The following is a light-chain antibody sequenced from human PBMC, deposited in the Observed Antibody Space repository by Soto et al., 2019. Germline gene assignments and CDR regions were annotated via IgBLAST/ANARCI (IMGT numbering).Light chain of an antibody. CDR2: GAS. Sequence: EIVMTQSPAALSVSPGERATLSCRASQSFSSNLAWYQQRSGQAPRLLIYGASSRATGIPDRFSGSGSGTDFTLTISRLEPEDFAVYYCQQYGSSPWTFGQGTKVDI. V-gene: IGKV3-20*01. CDR3: QQYGSSPWT. J-gene: IGKJ1*01. CDR1: QSFSSN.